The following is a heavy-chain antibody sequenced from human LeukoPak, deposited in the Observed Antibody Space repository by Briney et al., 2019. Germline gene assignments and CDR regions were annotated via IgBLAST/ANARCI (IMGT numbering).Heavy chain of an antibody. V-gene: IGHV4-34*01. J-gene: IGHJ4*02. CDR2: INHSGST. CDR3: ARSGPKTYYYGSGSYYKPSYFDY. D-gene: IGHD3-10*01. Sequence: SETLSLTCAVYGVSFSGYYWSWNRQPPGKGLEWIGEINHSGSTNYNPSLKSRVTISVDTSKNQFSLKLSSVTAADTAVYYCARSGPKTYYYGSGSYYKPSYFDYWGQGTLVTVSS. CDR1: GVSFSGYY.